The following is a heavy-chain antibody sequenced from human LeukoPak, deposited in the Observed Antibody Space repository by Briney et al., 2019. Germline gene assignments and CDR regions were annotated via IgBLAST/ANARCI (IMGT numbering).Heavy chain of an antibody. D-gene: IGHD1-26*01. J-gene: IGHJ4*02. CDR3: VKTYSGTYYDF. CDR1: GFTFSNYW. Sequence: PGGSLRLSCAASGFTFSNYWMHWVRQAPGKGLVWVSRTNSDGSTTSYADSVKGRLTISRDNAKNTLYLQMNSLRAEDTAVYYCVKTYSGTYYDFWGQGTLVTVSS. V-gene: IGHV3-74*01. CDR2: TNSDGSTT.